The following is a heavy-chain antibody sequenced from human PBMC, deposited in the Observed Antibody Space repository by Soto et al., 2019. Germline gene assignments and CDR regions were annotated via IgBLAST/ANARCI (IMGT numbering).Heavy chain of an antibody. Sequence: QVQLVQSGAEVKKPGASVNVSCNTSGYTFTSYGISWVRQAPGQGLEWMGWPSAYNGNTHYAQKFQDRVTLTTDTSTSTVYMELRRLRSDDTAVFHCARFRTHLVVLPTDFDYWGQGTLVTVPS. CDR2: PSAYNGNT. V-gene: IGHV1-18*01. CDR1: GYTFTSYG. D-gene: IGHD2-2*01. CDR3: ARFRTHLVVLPTDFDY. J-gene: IGHJ4*02.